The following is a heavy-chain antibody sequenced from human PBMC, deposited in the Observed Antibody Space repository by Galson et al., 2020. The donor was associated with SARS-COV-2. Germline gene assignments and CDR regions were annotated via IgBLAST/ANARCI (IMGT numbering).Heavy chain of an antibody. CDR1: GFTFNTFA. CDR3: TKGGGFLVVVVATSNWFDP. CDR2: ISGGGGTT. D-gene: IGHD2-21*01. V-gene: IGHV3-23*01. Sequence: GGSLRLSCAASGFTFNTFAMSWLRQVPGKGLEWVSSISGGGGTTSYADSVKGRFTISRDNSKDTLYLQMNSLRADDTAVYYCTKGGGFLVVVVATSNWFDPWGQGTLVTVSS. J-gene: IGHJ5*02.